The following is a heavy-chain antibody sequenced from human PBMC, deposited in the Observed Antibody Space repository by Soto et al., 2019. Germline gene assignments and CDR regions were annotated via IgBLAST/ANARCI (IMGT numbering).Heavy chain of an antibody. CDR3: GRVVEGATRHTDFDS. V-gene: IGHV4-38-2*02. Sequence: PSETLSLTCTVSGYSISSGSYWCWIRQPPGKGLEFIANVYYSGGDHYNPSVKSRVTISVDTATNQVSLRMSYVTAADTAVYFCGRVVEGATRHTDFDSWGQGTLVTVSS. J-gene: IGHJ5*01. CDR1: GYSISSGSY. CDR2: VYYSGGD. D-gene: IGHD2-21*01.